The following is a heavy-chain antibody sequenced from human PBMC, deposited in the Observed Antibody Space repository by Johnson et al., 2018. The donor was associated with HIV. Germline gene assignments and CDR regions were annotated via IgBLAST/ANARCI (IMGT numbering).Heavy chain of an antibody. CDR2: IKQDGSEK. J-gene: IGHJ3*02. CDR3: ARDHAVADAFDI. CDR1: GFTFSSFR. D-gene: IGHD6-19*01. Sequence: VQLVESGGGLVQPGGSLRLSCAASGFTFSSFRMTWVRQAPGKGLEWVANIKQDGSEKYYVDSVKGRFTISRDNSKNTLYLQMNSLRAEDTAVYYCARDHAVADAFDIWGQGTMVTVSS. V-gene: IGHV3-7*01.